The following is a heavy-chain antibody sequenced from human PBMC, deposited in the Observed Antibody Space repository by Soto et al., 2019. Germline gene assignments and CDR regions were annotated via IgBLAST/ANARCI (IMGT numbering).Heavy chain of an antibody. V-gene: IGHV4-31*03. J-gene: IGHJ5*02. CDR2: IYYSGST. Sequence: SETLSLTCTVSGGSISSGGYYWSWIRQHPGKGLEWIGYIYYSGSTYYNPSLKSRVTISVDTSKNQFSLKLSSVTAADTAVYYCASSGYSYGYNWFDPWGQGTLVTVSS. CDR1: GGSISSGGYY. D-gene: IGHD5-18*01. CDR3: ASSGYSYGYNWFDP.